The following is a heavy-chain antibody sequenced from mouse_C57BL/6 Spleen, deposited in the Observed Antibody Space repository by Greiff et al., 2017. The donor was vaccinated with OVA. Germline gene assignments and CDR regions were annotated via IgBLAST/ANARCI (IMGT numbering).Heavy chain of an antibody. V-gene: IGHV1-18*01. CDR3: AREGGYGNFWYFDV. CDR1: GYTFTDYN. CDR2: INPNNGGT. J-gene: IGHJ1*03. Sequence: VQLQQSGPELVKPGASVKIPCKASGYTFTDYNMDWVKQSHGKSLEWIGDINPNNGGTIYNQKFKGKATLTVDKSSSTAYMELRSLTSEDTAVYYCAREGGYGNFWYFDVWGTGTTVTVSS. D-gene: IGHD2-10*02.